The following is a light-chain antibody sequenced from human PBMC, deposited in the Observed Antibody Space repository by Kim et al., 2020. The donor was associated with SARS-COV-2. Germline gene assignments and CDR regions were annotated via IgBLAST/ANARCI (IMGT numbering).Light chain of an antibody. CDR3: SSYRSGNSNTVA. CDR2: EVT. V-gene: IGLV2-14*01. CDR1: SSDIGTYDY. Sequence: QSALTQPASVSGSPGQSITISCTGTSSDIGTYDYVSWYQQHPGKAPKLIIFEVTKRSSGVSNRFSASKSGNTASLTISGLRAEDEAEYYCSSYRSGNSNTVAFGGGTQLTVL. J-gene: IGLJ2*01.